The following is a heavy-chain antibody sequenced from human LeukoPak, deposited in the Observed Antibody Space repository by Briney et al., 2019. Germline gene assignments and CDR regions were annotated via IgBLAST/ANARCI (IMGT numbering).Heavy chain of an antibody. J-gene: IGHJ4*02. CDR1: GGSFSGYY. CDR3: ARVNYYDSSDY. CDR2: INHSGST. V-gene: IGHV4-34*01. D-gene: IGHD3-22*01. Sequence: PSETLSLTCAVYGGSFSGYYWSWIRQPPGKGLEWIGEINHSGSTNYNPSLKSRVTISVDTSKNQFSLKLSSVTAADTAVYYCARVNYYDSSDYWGQGTLVTVSS.